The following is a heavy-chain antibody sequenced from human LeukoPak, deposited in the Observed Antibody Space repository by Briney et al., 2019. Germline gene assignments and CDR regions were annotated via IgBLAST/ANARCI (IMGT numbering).Heavy chain of an antibody. V-gene: IGHV3-9*01. D-gene: IGHD2-15*01. CDR1: GFTFDDYA. J-gene: IGHJ6*02. CDR2: ISWNSGSI. Sequence: PGGALRLSCAASGFTFDDYAMHWVRQAPGKGLEWVSGISWNSGSIGYADSVKGRFTISRDNAKNSLYLQMNSLRAEDTALYYCAKGGRGQYYYYYYGMDVWAKGPRSPSP. CDR3: AKGGRGQYYYYYYGMDV.